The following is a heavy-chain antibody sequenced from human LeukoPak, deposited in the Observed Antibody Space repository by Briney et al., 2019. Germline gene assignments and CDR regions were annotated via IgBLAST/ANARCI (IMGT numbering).Heavy chain of an antibody. J-gene: IGHJ4*02. CDR1: GFTFSSYW. CDR3: ASGYYYGSSGPPDYFDY. CDR2: IKQDGSEK. D-gene: IGHD3-22*01. V-gene: IGHV3-7*01. Sequence: GGSLRLSCAASGFTFSSYWMSWVRQAPGKGLEWVANIKQDGSEKYYVDSVKGRFTISRDNAKNSVYLQMNSLRAEDTAVYYCASGYYYGSSGPPDYFDYWGQGTLVTVSS.